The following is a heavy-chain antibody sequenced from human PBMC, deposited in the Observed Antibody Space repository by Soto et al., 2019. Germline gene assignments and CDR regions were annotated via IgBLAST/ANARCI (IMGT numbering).Heavy chain of an antibody. CDR3: ARVRYYYDSSGRYWYFDL. CDR1: GFTVSSNY. D-gene: IGHD3-22*01. J-gene: IGHJ2*01. V-gene: IGHV3-53*01. CDR2: IYSGGST. Sequence: GGSLGLSCAASGFTVSSNYMSWVRQAPGKGLEWVSVIYSGGSTYYADSVKGRFTISRDNSKDTLYLRMNSLRAEDTAVYYCARVRYYYDSSGRYWYFDLWGRGTLVTVSS.